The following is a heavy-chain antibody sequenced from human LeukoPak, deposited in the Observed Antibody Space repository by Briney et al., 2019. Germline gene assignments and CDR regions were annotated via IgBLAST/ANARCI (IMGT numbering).Heavy chain of an antibody. V-gene: IGHV4-34*01. Sequence: PSETLSLTCAVYGGSFSGYYWSWIRQPPGKGLEWIGEINHSGSTNYNPSLKSRVTISVDTSKNQFSLKLSSVTAADTAVHYCARRSGITMVRGVIITSYYFDYWGQGTLVTVSS. CDR1: GGSFSGYY. D-gene: IGHD3-10*01. J-gene: IGHJ4*02. CDR2: INHSGST. CDR3: ARRSGITMVRGVIITSYYFDY.